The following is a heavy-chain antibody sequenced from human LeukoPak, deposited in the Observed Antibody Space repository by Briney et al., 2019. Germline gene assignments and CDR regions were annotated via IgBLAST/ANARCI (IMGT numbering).Heavy chain of an antibody. CDR3: ARGSGSTIDY. D-gene: IGHD3-10*01. V-gene: IGHV4-61*02. J-gene: IGHJ4*02. CDR1: GGSISSGSYY. CDR2: IYTSGST. Sequence: SEALSLTCTVSGGSISSGSYYWSWIRQPAGKGLEWIGRIYTSGSTNYNPSLKSRVTISVDTSKNQFSLKLSSVTAADTAVYYCARGSGSTIDYWGQGTLVTVSP.